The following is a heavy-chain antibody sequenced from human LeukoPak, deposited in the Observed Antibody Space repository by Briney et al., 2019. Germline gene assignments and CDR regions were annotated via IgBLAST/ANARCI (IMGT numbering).Heavy chain of an antibody. J-gene: IGHJ5*02. CDR3: AREMLAAVAAQS. D-gene: IGHD6-19*01. CDR1: GFTVSSNS. V-gene: IGHV3-53*01. CDR2: IYSGST. Sequence: GGSLRLSCTVSGFTVSSNSMSWVRQAPGKGLEWVSFIYSGSTHYSDSVKGRFTISRDNAKNSLYLQMNSLRAEDTAVYYCAREMLAAVAAQSWGQGTLVTVSS.